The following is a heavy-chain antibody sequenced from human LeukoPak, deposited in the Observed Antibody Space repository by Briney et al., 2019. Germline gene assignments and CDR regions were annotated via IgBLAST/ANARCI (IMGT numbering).Heavy chain of an antibody. V-gene: IGHV4-59*01. D-gene: IGHD2-15*01. CDR3: ARGRYCSGGSCLDY. CDR1: GGSISSYF. Sequence: SETLSLTCTVSGGSISSYFWSWIRQPPGKGLEWVAYISNSGSTNYNPSLKSRVTISVDTSKNQFSLKLTSVTSADTAGYYCARGRYCSGGSCLDYWGQGTLVTVSS. CDR2: ISNSGST. J-gene: IGHJ4*02.